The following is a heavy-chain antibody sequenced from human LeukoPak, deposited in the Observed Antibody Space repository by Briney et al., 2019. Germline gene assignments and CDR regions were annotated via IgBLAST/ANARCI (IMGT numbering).Heavy chain of an antibody. J-gene: IGHJ3*02. Sequence: GGSLRLSCAASGFTFDDYGMSWVRQAPGKGLEWVSGINWNGGSTGYADSVKGRFTISRDNAKNSLYLQMNNLRAEDTAVYYCARAGCSGGTCYKTTFDIWGQGTMVTVS. CDR3: ARAGCSGGTCYKTTFDI. CDR1: GFTFDDYG. V-gene: IGHV3-20*04. CDR2: INWNGGST. D-gene: IGHD2-15*01.